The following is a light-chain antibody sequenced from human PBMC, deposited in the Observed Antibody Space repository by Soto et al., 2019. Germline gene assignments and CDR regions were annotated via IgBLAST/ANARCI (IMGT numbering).Light chain of an antibody. CDR3: QTWGTGIQGI. CDR1: RGHNSYA. CDR2: VNSDGSH. J-gene: IGLJ2*01. Sequence: QAVVTQSPSASASLGASVKLTCTLSRGHNSYAIAWHQQQPQKGPRFLMKVNSDGSHTKGDGIPDRFSGSSSGTERYLTISSLQSEDEADYYCQTWGTGIQGIFGGGTKLTVL. V-gene: IGLV4-69*02.